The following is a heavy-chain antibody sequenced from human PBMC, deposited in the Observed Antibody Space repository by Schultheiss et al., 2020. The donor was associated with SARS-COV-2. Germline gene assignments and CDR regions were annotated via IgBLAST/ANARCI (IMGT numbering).Heavy chain of an antibody. CDR3: VRDSTRYCTSTNCYAELFDY. D-gene: IGHD2-2*01. V-gene: IGHV3-33*01. J-gene: IGHJ4*02. CDR2: IWYDGSNK. Sequence: GESLKISCAGTGFMFSSYGMHWVRQAPGKGLEWVALIWYDGSNKYYADSVKGRFTISRDNSYNTVYLQINSLRADDTAVYYCVRDSTRYCTSTNCYAELFDYWGQGTLVTVSS. CDR1: GFMFSSYG.